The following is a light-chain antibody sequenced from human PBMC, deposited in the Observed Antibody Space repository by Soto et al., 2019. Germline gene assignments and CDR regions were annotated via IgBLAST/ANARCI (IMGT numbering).Light chain of an antibody. Sequence: QSVLTQPASVSGSPGQSITISCTGTSSDVGGYNYVSWYQQHPGKAPKLMIYDVSNRPSGVSNRFSGSRSGNTASLTISGLQAEDEADYYCTSYTSSENYVFGTGTKVTVL. J-gene: IGLJ1*01. CDR1: SSDVGGYNY. CDR2: DVS. CDR3: TSYTSSENYV. V-gene: IGLV2-14*01.